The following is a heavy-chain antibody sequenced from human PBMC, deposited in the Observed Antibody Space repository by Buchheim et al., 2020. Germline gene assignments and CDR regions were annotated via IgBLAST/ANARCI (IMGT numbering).Heavy chain of an antibody. Sequence: QVHLVQSGAEVKKPGASVKVSCKASGYTFSGFHMHWLRQAPGQGLEWMGWINPDSGCTNYEKKFQGRVTLTRVTYISTAYMELSSLRSDDTAVFYCARDPGPRGLSWYFDLWGRGTL. CDR3: ARDPGPRGLSWYFDL. CDR1: GYTFSGFH. D-gene: IGHD4/OR15-4a*01. CDR2: INPDSGCT. J-gene: IGHJ2*01. V-gene: IGHV1-2*02.